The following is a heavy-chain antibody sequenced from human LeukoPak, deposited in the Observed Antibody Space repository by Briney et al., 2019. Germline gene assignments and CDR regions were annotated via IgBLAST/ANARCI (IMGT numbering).Heavy chain of an antibody. CDR1: GFTFSSFE. J-gene: IGHJ4*02. Sequence: GGSLRLSCAASGFTFSSFEMNWVRQAPGKGLEWVSYISSSGSTLYYADSVKGRFTISRDNAQNSLYLQMNSLRAEDTAVYYCSRDNDCSGGSCFDYWGQGTLVTVSS. CDR2: ISSSGSTL. V-gene: IGHV3-48*03. D-gene: IGHD2-15*01. CDR3: SRDNDCSGGSCFDY.